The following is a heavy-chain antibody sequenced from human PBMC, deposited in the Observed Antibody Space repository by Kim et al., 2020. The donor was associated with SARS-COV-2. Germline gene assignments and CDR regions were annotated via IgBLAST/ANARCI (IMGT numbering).Heavy chain of an antibody. V-gene: IGHV5-10-1*01. Sequence: GESLKISCKGSGYSFTSYWISWVRQMPGKGLEWMGRIDPSDSYTNYSPSFQGHVTISADKSISTAYLQWSSLKASDTDMYYCARQPAYYDILTGYLDYWGQGTLVTVSS. J-gene: IGHJ4*02. CDR3: ARQPAYYDILTGYLDY. CDR1: GYSFTSYW. D-gene: IGHD3-9*01. CDR2: IDPSDSYT.